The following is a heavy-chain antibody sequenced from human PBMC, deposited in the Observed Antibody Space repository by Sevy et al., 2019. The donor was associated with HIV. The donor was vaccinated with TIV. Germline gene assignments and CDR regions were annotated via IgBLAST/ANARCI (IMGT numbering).Heavy chain of an antibody. Sequence: GGSLRLSCAASGFTFSSYAMSWVRQAPGKGLEWVSAISGSGGSTYYADSVKGRFTISRDNSKNTRYLQMNSLRAEDTAVYYCAKVPMIVVVIDPTFDYWGQGTLVTVSS. CDR3: AKVPMIVVVIDPTFDY. CDR1: GFTFSSYA. D-gene: IGHD3-22*01. V-gene: IGHV3-23*01. J-gene: IGHJ4*02. CDR2: ISGSGGST.